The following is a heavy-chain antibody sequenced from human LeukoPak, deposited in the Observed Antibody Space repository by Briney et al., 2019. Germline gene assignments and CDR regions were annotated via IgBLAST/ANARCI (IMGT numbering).Heavy chain of an antibody. CDR1: GFTVSSNY. CDR2: IYSGGST. V-gene: IGHV3-53*01. D-gene: IGHD2-21*02. J-gene: IGHJ4*02. Sequence: GGSLRLSCAASGFTVSSNYMSWVRQAPGKGLEWVSVIYSGGSTYYADSVKGRFTISRDNSKNTLYLQMNSLRAEDTAVYYCARVSDCGGDCYPFDYWRQGTLVTVSS. CDR3: ARVSDCGGDCYPFDY.